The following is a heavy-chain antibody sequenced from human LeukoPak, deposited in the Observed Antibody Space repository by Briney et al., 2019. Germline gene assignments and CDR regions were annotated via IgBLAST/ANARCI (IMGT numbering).Heavy chain of an antibody. J-gene: IGHJ3*02. D-gene: IGHD2-2*02. Sequence: SETLSLTCTVSGGSVSSGNYYWSWIRQPPGKGLEWIGYIYYSGSTNYNPSLKSRVTISVDKSKNQFSLKLSSVTAADTAVYYCARDRRYCSSTSCYTKAFDIRGQGTMVTVSS. V-gene: IGHV4-61*01. CDR2: IYYSGST. CDR3: ARDRRYCSSTSCYTKAFDI. CDR1: GGSVSSGNYY.